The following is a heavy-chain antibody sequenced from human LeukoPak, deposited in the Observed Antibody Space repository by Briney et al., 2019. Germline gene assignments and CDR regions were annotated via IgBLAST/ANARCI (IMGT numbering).Heavy chain of an antibody. CDR2: SNSDGSST. V-gene: IGHV3-74*01. J-gene: IGHJ4*02. D-gene: IGHD6-13*01. CDR1: GFTFSSYW. Sequence: GGSLRLSCVASGFTFSSYWMHWVRQAPGKGLVWVSRSNSDGSSTSYAESVKGRLTISRDNAKNTLYLQMNSLRAEVTAVYYCARGASGSSWFGGFDFWGQGTLVTVSS. CDR3: ARGASGSSWFGGFDF.